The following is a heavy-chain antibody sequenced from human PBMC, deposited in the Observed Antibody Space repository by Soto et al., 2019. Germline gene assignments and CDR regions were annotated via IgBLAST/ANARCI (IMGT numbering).Heavy chain of an antibody. CDR1: GGSFSGYY. CDR2: INHSGST. Sequence: QVQLQQWGAGLLKPSETLSLTCAVYGGSFSGYYWSWIRQPPGKGLAWMGEINHSGSTNYNPSLKSRVTISVDPSKNQFSLKLSSVTAADTAVYYCARGPRKSTARSSSSWGGVRGCDYWGQGTLVTVSS. CDR3: ARGPRKSTARSSSSWGGVRGCDY. V-gene: IGHV4-34*01. J-gene: IGHJ4*02. D-gene: IGHD6-13*01.